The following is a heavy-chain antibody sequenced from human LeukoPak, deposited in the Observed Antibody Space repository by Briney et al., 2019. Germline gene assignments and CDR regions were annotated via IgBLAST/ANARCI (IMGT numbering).Heavy chain of an antibody. CDR3: AKKSSLWFGEPSGPIDY. CDR2: ISGSGGST. V-gene: IGHV3-23*01. CDR1: GFTFSSYA. D-gene: IGHD3-10*01. J-gene: IGHJ4*02. Sequence: GGSLRLSCAASGFTFSSYAMSWVRQAPGKGLEWVSAISGSGGSTYYADSVKGRFTISRDNSKNTLYLQMNGLRAEDTAVYYCAKKSSLWFGEPSGPIDYWGQGTLVTVSS.